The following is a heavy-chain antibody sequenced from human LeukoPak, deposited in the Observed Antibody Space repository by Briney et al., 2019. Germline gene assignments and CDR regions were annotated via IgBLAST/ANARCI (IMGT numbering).Heavy chain of an antibody. CDR1: GGSISSYY. V-gene: IGHV4-59*01. J-gene: IGHJ3*02. CDR3: ARTAWGYAFDI. Sequence: WGTLSLTCTVSGGSISSYYWTWNRQPPGKGLEWIGYIYYSGSTNYNPSLKSRVTISLDTSKHQFSLKLNSVTAADTAVYFCARTAWGYAFDIWGQGTMVTVSS. D-gene: IGHD7-27*01. CDR2: IYYSGST.